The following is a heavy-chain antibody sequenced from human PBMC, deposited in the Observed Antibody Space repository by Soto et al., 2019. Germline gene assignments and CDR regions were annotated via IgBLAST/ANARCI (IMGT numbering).Heavy chain of an antibody. V-gene: IGHV3-73*02. CDR1: GFTFSGSA. CDR2: IRSQVNNYAT. CDR3: TTLKATVSGGGAFDV. Sequence: EVQLVQSGGGLVQPGGSLKLSCAASGFTFSGSAMHWVRQASGKGLEWLGRIRSQVNNYATSYPASVKGRFTISRDDSNYLAYLEMNSLKTEDTAVYYCTTLKATVSGGGAFDVWGQGTMVIVS. D-gene: IGHD4-17*01. J-gene: IGHJ3*01.